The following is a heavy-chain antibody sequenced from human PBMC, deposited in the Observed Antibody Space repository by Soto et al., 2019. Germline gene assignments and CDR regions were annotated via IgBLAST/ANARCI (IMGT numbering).Heavy chain of an antibody. D-gene: IGHD1-26*01. CDR2: ISYDGSNK. V-gene: IGHV3-30-3*01. Sequence: GGSLRLSCAASGFTFSRYTMHWVRQSPGKGLEWVAIISYDGSNKFYADSVKGRFTISRDNSKNTLYVQMNSLRAEDTAVFYCARSGGSYFGPFDSWGQGTLVTVSS. CDR3: ARSGGSYFGPFDS. J-gene: IGHJ4*02. CDR1: GFTFSRYT.